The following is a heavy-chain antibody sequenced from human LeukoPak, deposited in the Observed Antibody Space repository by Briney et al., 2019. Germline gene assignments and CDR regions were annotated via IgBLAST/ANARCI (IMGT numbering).Heavy chain of an antibody. J-gene: IGHJ3*02. D-gene: IGHD6-13*01. CDR3: ARDQGLGAAAGSDSFDI. Sequence: SETLSLTCTVSGGSISSSSYYWGWIRQPPGKGLEWIGSIYYSGSTYYNPSLKSRVTISVDTSKNQFSLKLSSVTAADTALYFCARDQGLGAAAGSDSFDIWGQGTMVTVSS. V-gene: IGHV4-39*07. CDR2: IYYSGST. CDR1: GGSISSSSYY.